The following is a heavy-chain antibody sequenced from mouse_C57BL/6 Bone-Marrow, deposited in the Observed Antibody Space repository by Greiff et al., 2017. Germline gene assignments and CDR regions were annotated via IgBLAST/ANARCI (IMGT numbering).Heavy chain of an antibody. CDR3: AKESSGYVRAWFAY. D-gene: IGHD3-2*02. CDR1: GYTFTSYW. CDR2: IDPNSGGT. J-gene: IGHJ3*01. V-gene: IGHV1-72*01. Sequence: VQLQQPGAELVKPGASVKLSCKASGYTFTSYWMHWVKQRPGRGLEWIGRIDPNSGGTKYNEKFKSKATLTVDKPASTAYMQLSSLTSEDSAVYYCAKESSGYVRAWFAYWGQGTLVTVSA.